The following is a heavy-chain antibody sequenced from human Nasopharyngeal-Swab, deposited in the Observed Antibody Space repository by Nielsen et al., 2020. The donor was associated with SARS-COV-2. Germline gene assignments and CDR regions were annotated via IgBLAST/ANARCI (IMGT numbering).Heavy chain of an antibody. J-gene: IGHJ4*02. CDR2: ISSSGANA. D-gene: IGHD5-18*01. CDR3: VKRVGDTPKVTDLDY. CDR1: GFIFSSFP. V-gene: IGHV3-64D*08. Sequence: GGSLRLSCPASGFIFSSFPMQWVRQAPGKGLEYISAISSSGANAYYSDSVQGRFTISRDNSINTLYLQMSSLRTEDTAVYYCVKRVGDTPKVTDLDYWGQGTLVTVSS.